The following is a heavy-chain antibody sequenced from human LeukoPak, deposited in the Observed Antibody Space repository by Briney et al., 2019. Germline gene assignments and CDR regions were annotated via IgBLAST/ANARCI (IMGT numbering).Heavy chain of an antibody. V-gene: IGHV1-2*02. CDR1: GYTFTSYG. J-gene: IGHJ4*02. CDR3: ARGTLDTTGYSFGLWY. CDR2: INPNSGGT. Sequence: ASVKVSCKASGYTFTSYGISWVRQAPGQGLEWMGWINPNSGGTNYAQKFQGRVTMARDTSISTAYVELSRLTSDDTAVYYCARGTLDTTGYSFGLWYWGQGTLVTVTS. D-gene: IGHD3-22*01.